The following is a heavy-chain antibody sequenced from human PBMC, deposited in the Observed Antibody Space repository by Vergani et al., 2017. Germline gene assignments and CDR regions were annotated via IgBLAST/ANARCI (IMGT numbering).Heavy chain of an antibody. Sequence: QVQLQESGPGLVKPSQTLSLTCTVSGGSISSGDYYWSWIRQPPGKGLEWIGYIYYSGSTYYNPSLKSRVTISVDTSKNQFSLKLSSATAADTAVYYCARGVAAAGSAIDYWGQGTLVTVSS. CDR2: IYYSGST. J-gene: IGHJ4*02. D-gene: IGHD6-13*01. CDR1: GGSISSGDYY. CDR3: ARGVAAAGSAIDY. V-gene: IGHV4-30-4*08.